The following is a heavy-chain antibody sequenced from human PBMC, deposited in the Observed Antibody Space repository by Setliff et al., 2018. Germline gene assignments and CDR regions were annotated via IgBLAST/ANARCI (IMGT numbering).Heavy chain of an antibody. CDR1: GDSIPKNA. V-gene: IGHV1-18*01. Sequence: ASVKVSCKASGDSIPKNAISWVRQAPGQDLEWMGWLQTYSGHTNYAQKFRGRATMTTDTSTSTAYMELRNLRSDDTALYYCARAPLMVVVPPDAHRFDPWGQGTLVTVSS. J-gene: IGHJ5*02. CDR2: LQTYSGHT. D-gene: IGHD2-2*01. CDR3: ARAPLMVVVPPDAHRFDP.